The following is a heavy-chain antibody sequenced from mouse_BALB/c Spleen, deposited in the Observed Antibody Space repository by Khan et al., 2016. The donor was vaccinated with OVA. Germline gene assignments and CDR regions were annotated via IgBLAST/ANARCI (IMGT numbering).Heavy chain of an antibody. D-gene: IGHD1-2*01. CDR3: TYSLLLCAMDY. J-gene: IGHJ4*01. Sequence: VQLQQPGAELVKPGASVKLSCTASGFNIKDPYIHWVKQRPEQGLEWIGRIDPANGNTNYDPKIQGKATITADTSSNNAYLHLSSLPSEDPAVYYCTYSLLLCAMDYWGQGTSVTVSS. CDR1: GFNIKDPY. V-gene: IGHV14-3*02. CDR2: IDPANGNT.